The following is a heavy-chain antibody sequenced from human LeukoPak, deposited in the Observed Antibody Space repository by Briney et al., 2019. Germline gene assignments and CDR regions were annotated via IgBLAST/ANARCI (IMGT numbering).Heavy chain of an antibody. CDR1: GFTVSSNY. CDR3: ARGGGSYPRAPFFDY. J-gene: IGHJ4*02. CDR2: IYSGGST. V-gene: IGHV3-53*01. Sequence: GGSLRLSCAASGFTVSSNYMSWVRQAPGKGLEWVSVIYSGGSTYYADSVKGRFTISRDNSKNTLYLQMNSLRAEDTAVYYCARGGGSYPRAPFFDYWGQGTLVTVSS. D-gene: IGHD1-26*01.